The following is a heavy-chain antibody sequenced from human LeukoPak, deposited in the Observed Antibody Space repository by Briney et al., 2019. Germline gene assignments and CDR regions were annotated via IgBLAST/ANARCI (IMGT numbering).Heavy chain of an antibody. D-gene: IGHD6-6*01. J-gene: IGHJ6*03. Sequence: ASVKVSCKASGCTFSSYDINWVRQATGQGLEWMGWMNPNSGNTGYAQKFQGRVTMTRNTSISTAYMELSSLRSEDTAVYYCARSLSSSGRLFYYYYYMDVWGKGTTVTVSS. V-gene: IGHV1-8*01. CDR3: ARSLSSSGRLFYYYYYMDV. CDR2: MNPNSGNT. CDR1: GCTFSSYD.